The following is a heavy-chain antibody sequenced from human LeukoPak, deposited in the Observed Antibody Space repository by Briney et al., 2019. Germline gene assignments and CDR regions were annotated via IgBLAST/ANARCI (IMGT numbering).Heavy chain of an antibody. J-gene: IGHJ6*02. D-gene: IGHD2-15*01. CDR2: IYYSGST. Sequence: SETLSLTCTVSGGSISSGGYYWSWIRQHPGKGLEWIVYIYYSGSTYYNPSLKSRVTISVYTSKNQFSLKLSSVTAADTAVYYCARDNIVVVVDYYYYGMDVWGQGTTVTVSS. CDR1: GGSISSGGYY. CDR3: ARDNIVVVVDYYYYGMDV. V-gene: IGHV4-31*03.